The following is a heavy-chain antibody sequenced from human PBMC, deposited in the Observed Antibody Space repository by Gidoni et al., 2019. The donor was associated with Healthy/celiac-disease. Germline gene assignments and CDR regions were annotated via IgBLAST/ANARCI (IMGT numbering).Heavy chain of an antibody. V-gene: IGHV3-33*01. CDR1: GFTFSSYG. D-gene: IGHD3-22*01. CDR2: IWYDGSNK. Sequence: QVQLVESGGGVVQPGRSLRLSCAASGFTFSSYGMHWVRQAPGKGLEWVAVIWYDGSNKYHEDSVKGRFTISRDNSKNTLYLQMNSLRAEDTAVYYCASWSYDSSGYYAHWGQGTLVTVSS. J-gene: IGHJ4*02. CDR3: ASWSYDSSGYYAH.